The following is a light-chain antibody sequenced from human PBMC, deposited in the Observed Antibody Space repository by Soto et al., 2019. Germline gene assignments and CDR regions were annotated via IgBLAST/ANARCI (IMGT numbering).Light chain of an antibody. CDR3: AAWDDSLNGPT. CDR2: GSD. V-gene: IGLV1-44*01. Sequence: QSVLSQPPSTSGTPGQRVTISCSGGTSNIGTYTVSWYQQFPEPAPRLLIYGSDRRPSGVPDRFSGSKSGTSASLPIVGLHSEDEAHYYYAAWDDSLNGPTFGGGTKLTVL. J-gene: IGLJ2*01. CDR1: TSNIGTYT.